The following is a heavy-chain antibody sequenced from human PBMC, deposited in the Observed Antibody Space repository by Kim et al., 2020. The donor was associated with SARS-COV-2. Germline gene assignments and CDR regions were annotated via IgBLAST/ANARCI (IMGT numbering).Heavy chain of an antibody. D-gene: IGHD5-12*01. Sequence: GGSLRLSCAASGFTVSSNYMSWVRQAPGKGLEWVSVIYSGGSTYYADSVKGRFTISRDNSKNTLYLQMNSLRAEDTAVYYCARGGVVANTGWFDPWGQGTLVTVSS. CDR2: IYSGGST. J-gene: IGHJ5*02. CDR3: ARGGVVANTGWFDP. CDR1: GFTVSSNY. V-gene: IGHV3-53*01.